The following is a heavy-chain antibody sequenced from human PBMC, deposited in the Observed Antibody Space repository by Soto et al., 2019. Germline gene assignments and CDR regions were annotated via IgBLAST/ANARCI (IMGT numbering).Heavy chain of an antibody. CDR3: ARETGYDSSGYYRFQYFQH. CDR2: ISAYNGNT. D-gene: IGHD3-22*01. CDR1: GYTFTSYG. J-gene: IGHJ1*01. V-gene: IGHV1-18*01. Sequence: ASVKVSCKASGYTFTSYGISWVRQAPGQGLEWMGWISAYNGNTNYAQKLQGRVTMTTDTSTSTAYMELRSLRSDDTAVYYCARETGYDSSGYYRFQYFQHWGQGTLVTVSS.